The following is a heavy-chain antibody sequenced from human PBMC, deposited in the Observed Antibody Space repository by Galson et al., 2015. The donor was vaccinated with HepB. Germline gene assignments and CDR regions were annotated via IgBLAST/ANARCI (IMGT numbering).Heavy chain of an antibody. CDR3: VKAPWPRGNH. J-gene: IGHJ5*02. D-gene: IGHD3-10*01. V-gene: IGHV3-48*02. Sequence: SLRLSCAGSGFTFSAYGMNWVRQAPGKGLEWIAYITTNSDSKDYADSVKGRFTVSRDNAKSSLYLQMDSLRHEDTAVYHCVKAPWPRGNHWGQGTLVIVSS. CDR2: ITTNSDSK. CDR1: GFTFSAYG.